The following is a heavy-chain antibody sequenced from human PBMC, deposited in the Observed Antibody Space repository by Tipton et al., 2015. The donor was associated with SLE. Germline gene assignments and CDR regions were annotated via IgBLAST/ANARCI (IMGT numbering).Heavy chain of an antibody. D-gene: IGHD3-16*01. J-gene: IGHJ4*02. V-gene: IGHV4-34*01. CDR1: GGSFSGYF. Sequence: TLSLTCAVYGGSFSGYFWSWIRQPPGKGLEWIGEINHSGSTNYNPSLKSRVTISVDTSKNQFSLKLSSVTAADTAMYYCARHWGLSEPVDYWGQGTLVTVSS. CDR3: ARHWGLSEPVDY. CDR2: INHSGST.